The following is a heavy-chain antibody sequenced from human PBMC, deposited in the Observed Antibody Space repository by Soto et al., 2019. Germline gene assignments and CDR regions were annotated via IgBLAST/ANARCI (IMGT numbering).Heavy chain of an antibody. V-gene: IGHV3-74*01. CDR1: GFTFSSYW. J-gene: IGHJ6*03. CDR2: INSDGSST. CDR3: ARDEYCSSTSCRWANYYYMDV. Sequence: EVQLVESGGGLVQPGGSLRLSCAASGFTFSSYWMHWVRQAPGKGLVWVSRINSDGSSTSYADSVKGRFTISRDNAKNTLYLQMNSLGAEDTAVYYCARDEYCSSTSCRWANYYYMDVWGKGTPVTVSS. D-gene: IGHD2-2*01.